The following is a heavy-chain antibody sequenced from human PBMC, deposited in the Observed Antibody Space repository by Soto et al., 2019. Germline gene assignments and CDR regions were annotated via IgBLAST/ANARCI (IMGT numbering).Heavy chain of an antibody. J-gene: IGHJ4*02. D-gene: IGHD3-16*01. CDR1: GASITSGDYA. CDR2: IYNAGGS. Sequence: QLQLQESGSGLVKPSQTLSLTCVVSGASITSGDYAWNWVRQPPGKGLEWLGYIYNAGGSYYNPALNSRVSISLDRSKNHFSLRLDSVTAADTALYFCARGDKNNDYYFDHWSRGTLVTVTS. V-gene: IGHV4-30-2*01. CDR3: ARGDKNNDYYFDH.